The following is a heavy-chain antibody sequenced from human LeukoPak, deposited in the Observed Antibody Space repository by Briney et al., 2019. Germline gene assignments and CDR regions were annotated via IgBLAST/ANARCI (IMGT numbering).Heavy chain of an antibody. CDR1: DGSISNYY. D-gene: IGHD5-18*01. V-gene: IGHV4-59*01. CDR3: ARSRSGYSYDHAAFDI. CDR2: IDYRGST. J-gene: IGHJ3*02. Sequence: PSETLSLTCTVSDGSISNYYWSWVRQPPGTGLEWIAYIDYRGSTTYNPSLKSRVTISVDTSRNQFSLKLSSVTAADTAVYYCARSRSGYSYDHAAFDIWGQGTMVPVSS.